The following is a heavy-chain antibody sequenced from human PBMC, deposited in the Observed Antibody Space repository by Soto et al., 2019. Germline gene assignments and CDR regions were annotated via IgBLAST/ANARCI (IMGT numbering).Heavy chain of an antibody. J-gene: IGHJ3*01. Sequence: EVQLVESGGGLVQAGESLRLSCEASGFTFSNYWMHWVRQVPGKGPVWVSRIKGDVSSMNYADSVKGRFTISRDNAKNTVCLQMDSLGAEDAAVYYCARGIPGHYGFDVWGHGTMVSVSS. CDR2: IKGDVSSM. D-gene: IGHD3-10*01. CDR3: ARGIPGHYGFDV. CDR1: GFTFSNYW. V-gene: IGHV3-74*01.